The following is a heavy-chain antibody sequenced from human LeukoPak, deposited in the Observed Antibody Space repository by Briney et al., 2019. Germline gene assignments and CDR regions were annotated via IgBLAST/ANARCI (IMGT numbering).Heavy chain of an antibody. J-gene: IGHJ5*02. Sequence: ASVKVSCKASGYTFTGYYMHWVRQAPGQGLEWMGWINPNSGDTNYSQKFQGRVSMTRNTSISTAYMELSSLRSEDTAVYYCARGDHSSSWYSWFDPWGQGTLVTVSS. CDR3: ARGDHSSSWYSWFDP. CDR2: INPNSGDT. D-gene: IGHD6-13*01. CDR1: GYTFTGYY. V-gene: IGHV1-2*02.